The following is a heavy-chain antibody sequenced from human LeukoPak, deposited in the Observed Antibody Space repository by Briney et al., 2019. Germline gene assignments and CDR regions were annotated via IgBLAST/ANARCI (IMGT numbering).Heavy chain of an antibody. Sequence: GESLKISCKGSGYSFTSYWIGWVRQMPGKGLEWMGIIYPGDSDTRYSPSFQGQVTISADKSISTAYLQWSSLKASDTAMYYCARLRDGYNSYYYYGMDVWGQGTTVTVSS. J-gene: IGHJ6*02. V-gene: IGHV5-51*01. CDR1: GYSFTSYW. CDR3: ARLRDGYNSYYYYGMDV. CDR2: IYPGDSDT. D-gene: IGHD5-24*01.